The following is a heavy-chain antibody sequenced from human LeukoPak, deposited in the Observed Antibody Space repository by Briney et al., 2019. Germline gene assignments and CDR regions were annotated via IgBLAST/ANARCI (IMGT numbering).Heavy chain of an antibody. J-gene: IGHJ6*02. CDR1: GFTFSSYA. CDR3: AKDMDKYSSSSDYYYYYGMDV. Sequence: PGGSLRLSCSASGFTFSSYAMHWVRQAPGKGLEYVSAISSNGGSTYYADSVKGRFTISRDNAKNSLYLQMNSLRAEDTALYYCAKDMDKYSSSSDYYYYYGMDVWGQGTTVTVSS. D-gene: IGHD6-6*01. CDR2: ISSNGGST. V-gene: IGHV3-64*04.